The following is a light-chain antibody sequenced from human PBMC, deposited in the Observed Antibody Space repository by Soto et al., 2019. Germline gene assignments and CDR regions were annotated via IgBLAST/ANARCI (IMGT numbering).Light chain of an antibody. V-gene: IGLV8-61*01. CDR3: VLYVGSGVWV. CDR2: NTN. CDR1: SGSVSPGSY. Sequence: QTVVTQEPSFSVSPGGTVTLTCGLSSGSVSPGSYPSWYQQTPGQAPRTLMYNTNTRSSGVPDRFSGSILGNKAALTITGAQADDESDYYCVLYVGSGVWVFGGGTKVTVL. J-gene: IGLJ3*02.